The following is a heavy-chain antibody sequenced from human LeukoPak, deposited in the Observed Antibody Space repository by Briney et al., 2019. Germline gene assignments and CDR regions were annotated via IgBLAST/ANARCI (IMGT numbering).Heavy chain of an antibody. D-gene: IGHD2-15*01. Sequence: PGGSLRLSCAASGFTFSSYWMSWVRQAPGKGLEWVSAISGSGGSTYYADSVKGRFTISRDNSKNTLYLQMNSLRAEDTAVYYCAKDVPRYCTGGSCYSPAFDIWGQGTMVTVSS. V-gene: IGHV3-23*01. J-gene: IGHJ3*02. CDR1: GFTFSSYW. CDR3: AKDVPRYCTGGSCYSPAFDI. CDR2: ISGSGGST.